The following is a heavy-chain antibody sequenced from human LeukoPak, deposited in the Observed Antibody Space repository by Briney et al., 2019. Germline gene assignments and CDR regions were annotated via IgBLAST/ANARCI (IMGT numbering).Heavy chain of an antibody. J-gene: IGHJ5*02. CDR2: IYYSGST. V-gene: IGHV4-34*01. Sequence: SETLSLTCAVYGGSFSGYYWSWIRQPPGKGLEWIGSIYYSGSTYYNPSLKSRVTISVDTSKNQFSLKLSSVTAADTAVYYCARPYGSGSYYNPWGQGTLVTVSS. CDR1: GGSFSGYY. D-gene: IGHD3-10*01. CDR3: ARPYGSGSYYNP.